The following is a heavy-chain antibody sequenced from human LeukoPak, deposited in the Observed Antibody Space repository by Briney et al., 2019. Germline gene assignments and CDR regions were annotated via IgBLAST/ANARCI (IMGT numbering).Heavy chain of an antibody. CDR3: AREIKRAFDI. J-gene: IGHJ3*02. CDR2: IYYSGST. Sequence: SETLSLTCTFSGGSISSGGYYWSWIRQHPGKGLEWIGYIYYSGSTYYNPSLKSRVTITVDTSKNQFSLKLSSVTAADTAVYYCAREIKRAFDIWGQGTMVTVSS. CDR1: GGSISSGGYY. V-gene: IGHV4-31*03.